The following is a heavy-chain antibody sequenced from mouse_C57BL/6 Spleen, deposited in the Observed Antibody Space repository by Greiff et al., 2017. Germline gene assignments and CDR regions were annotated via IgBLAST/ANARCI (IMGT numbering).Heavy chain of an antibody. Sequence: EVMLVESGGGLVKPGGSLKLSCAASGFTFSDYGMHWVRQAPEKGLEWVAYISSGSSSIYYADTVKGRFTISRDNAKNTLFMQMTSLRSEDTAMYSCARTGIYDYGRDCFDYWGQGTTLTVSS. CDR3: ARTGIYDYGRDCFDY. V-gene: IGHV5-17*01. D-gene: IGHD2-4*01. CDR2: ISSGSSSI. J-gene: IGHJ2*01. CDR1: GFTFSDYG.